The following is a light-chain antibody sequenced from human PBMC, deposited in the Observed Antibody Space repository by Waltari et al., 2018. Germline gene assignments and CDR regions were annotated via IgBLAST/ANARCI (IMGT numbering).Light chain of an antibody. V-gene: IGKV1-39*01. CDR1: QSISHY. CDR3: QQSYSSPWT. CDR2: AAS. Sequence: DIQMTQSPSSLSASVGDRVTITCRASQSISHYLNWYQQKPLKAPKLLMFAASGLQSGVPSRFSCSGSGTDFTLTINNLQPEDFATYYCQQSYSSPWTFGQGTRVEIK. J-gene: IGKJ1*01.